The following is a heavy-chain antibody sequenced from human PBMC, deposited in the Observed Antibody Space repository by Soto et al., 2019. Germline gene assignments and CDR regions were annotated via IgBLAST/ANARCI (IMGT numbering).Heavy chain of an antibody. CDR1: GFTFDDYA. CDR2: ISWNSGSI. D-gene: IGHD3-3*01. V-gene: IGHV3-9*01. Sequence: QLGGSLRLSCAASGFTFDDYAMHWVRQAPGKGLEWVSGISWNSGSIGYADSVKGRFTISRDNAKNSLYLQMNSLRAEDTALYYCAKDSNAYDFWSGYRDYWGQGTLVTVSS. J-gene: IGHJ4*02. CDR3: AKDSNAYDFWSGYRDY.